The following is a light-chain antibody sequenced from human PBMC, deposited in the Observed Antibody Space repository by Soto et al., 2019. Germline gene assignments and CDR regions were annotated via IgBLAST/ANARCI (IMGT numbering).Light chain of an antibody. J-gene: IGLJ1*01. CDR2: EGH. V-gene: IGLV2-23*01. Sequence: QSALAQPASVSGSPGQSITISCTGTSGFVGSFSLVSWYQQHPGKAPKVMISEGHRRPSGAPDRFSGSTSDNSASLTISGLQADDEADYYCCLYIGATTYVFGTGTKVTVL. CDR3: CLYIGATTYV. CDR1: SGFVGSFSL.